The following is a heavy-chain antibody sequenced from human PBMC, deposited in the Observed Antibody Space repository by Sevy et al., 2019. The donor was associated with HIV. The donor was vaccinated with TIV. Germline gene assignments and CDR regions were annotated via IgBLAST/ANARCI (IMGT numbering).Heavy chain of an antibody. CDR3: AHETILRFDS. CDR1: GFTFSVYW. CDR2: IKGDGSDK. D-gene: IGHD3-3*01. J-gene: IGHJ4*02. V-gene: IGHV3-7*01. Sequence: GGSLRLSCAASGFTFSVYWMNWVRQAPGKGLEWVANIKGDGSDKHYVDSVEGRFTISRDNGKNLLYLQMNSLRVEDSAVYYCAHETILRFDSWGQGTLVTVSS.